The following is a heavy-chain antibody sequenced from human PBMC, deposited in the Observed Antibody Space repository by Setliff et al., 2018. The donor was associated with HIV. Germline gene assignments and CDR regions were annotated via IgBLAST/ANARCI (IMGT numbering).Heavy chain of an antibody. J-gene: IGHJ1*01. Sequence: GGSLRLSCAASGFTSSSYWMSWVRQAPGKGLEWVANIKQDGSEKYYVDSVKGRFTISRDNAKNSLYLQMNSLRAEDTAVYYCAVTIFGVVTHGYFQHWGQGTLVTVSS. V-gene: IGHV3-7*03. CDR1: GFTSSSYW. CDR3: AVTIFGVVTHGYFQH. D-gene: IGHD3-3*01. CDR2: IKQDGSEK.